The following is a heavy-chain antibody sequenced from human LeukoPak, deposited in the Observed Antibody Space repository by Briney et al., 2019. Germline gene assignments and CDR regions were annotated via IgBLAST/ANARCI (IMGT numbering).Heavy chain of an antibody. CDR3: AKGTTTAPRYGMDV. V-gene: IGHV3-23*01. CDR2: ISGSGGST. J-gene: IGHJ6*02. CDR1: GFTFSSYA. D-gene: IGHD2/OR15-2a*01. Sequence: GGSLRLSCAASGFTFSSYALTWVRQAPGKGLEWASGISGSGGSTNYADSVKGRFTISRDNSKNTLYLHMSSLRAEDTAVYYCAKGTTTAPRYGMDVWGQGTTVIVSS.